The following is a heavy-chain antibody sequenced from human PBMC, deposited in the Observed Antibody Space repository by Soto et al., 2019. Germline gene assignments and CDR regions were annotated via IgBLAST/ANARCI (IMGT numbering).Heavy chain of an antibody. V-gene: IGHV3-23*01. CDR2: ISGGIGST. D-gene: IGHD1-26*01. CDR3: AKLRGRGIFEY. J-gene: IGHJ4*02. CDR1: GFSFGVYA. Sequence: EVQLLESGGGLIQPGRPLGLSCAASGFSFGVYAMSWVRQPPGKGLEWVATISGGIGSTYYADAVKGRFTISRDISRSTLDLQMNSLRVEDTALYYCAKLRGRGIFEYWGQGTMVTISS.